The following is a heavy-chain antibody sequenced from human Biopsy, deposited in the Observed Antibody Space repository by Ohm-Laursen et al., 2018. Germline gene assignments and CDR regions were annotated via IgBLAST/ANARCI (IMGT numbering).Heavy chain of an antibody. CDR3: ARGSNDFGGLYFPR. CDR2: IFYSANT. Sequence: TLSLTCTVSGVSINGGRYYWNWIRHYPGKGLEWIGNIFYSANTYYNPSLKSRVTISVDTSKNQFSLKLSSVTAADTAVYYCARGSNDFGGLYFPRWGQGTLLTVSS. D-gene: IGHD4-23*01. CDR1: GVSINGGRYY. J-gene: IGHJ4*02. V-gene: IGHV4-31*03.